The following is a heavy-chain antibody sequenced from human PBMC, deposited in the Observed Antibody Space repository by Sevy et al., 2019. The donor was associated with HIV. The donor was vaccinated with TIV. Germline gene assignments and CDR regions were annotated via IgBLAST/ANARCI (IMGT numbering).Heavy chain of an antibody. Sequence: GGSLRLSCAASGFTFSTYAMNWVRQAPGKGLEWVSSISNNGATTYYTDSVKDRFTISRDNSKNMVYLQMNSLRTEDTAVYYCATLEDYSFPLDFWGQGTLVTVSS. CDR1: GFTFSTYA. D-gene: IGHD2-15*01. V-gene: IGHV3-23*01. CDR2: ISNNGATT. CDR3: ATLEDYSFPLDF. J-gene: IGHJ4*02.